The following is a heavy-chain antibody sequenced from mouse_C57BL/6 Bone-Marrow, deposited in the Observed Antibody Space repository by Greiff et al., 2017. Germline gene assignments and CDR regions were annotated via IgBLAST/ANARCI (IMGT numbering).Heavy chain of an antibody. CDR3: GGPESYAMDY. CDR1: GFTFSDYG. J-gene: IGHJ4*01. D-gene: IGHD6-2*01. Sequence: EVQRVESGGGLVKPGASLKLSCAASGFTFSDYGMHWVRQAPEKGLEWVAYISSGSSAIYYADTVKGRFTLSRDNAKNTPFLHMTSLRSEDAVMYYCGGPESYAMDYWGQGTSVTVSS. V-gene: IGHV5-17*01. CDR2: ISSGSSAI.